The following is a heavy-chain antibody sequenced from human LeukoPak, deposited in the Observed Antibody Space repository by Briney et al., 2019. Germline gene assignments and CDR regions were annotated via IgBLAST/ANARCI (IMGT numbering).Heavy chain of an antibody. J-gene: IGHJ4*02. Sequence: PGGSLRLSCEASGFTFSTYGMSWVRQAPGRGLEWVSAISGSGGSTYYADSVKGRVTISRDNSKNTLYLQMNSLRAEDTAVYYCAKDAYDSSGYYPAGFDYWGQGTLVTVSS. CDR3: AKDAYDSSGYYPAGFDY. CDR2: ISGSGGST. D-gene: IGHD3-22*01. CDR1: GFTFSTYG. V-gene: IGHV3-23*01.